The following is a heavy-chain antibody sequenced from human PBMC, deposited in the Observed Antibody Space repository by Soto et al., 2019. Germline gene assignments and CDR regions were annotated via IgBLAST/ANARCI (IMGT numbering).Heavy chain of an antibody. Sequence: PGGSLRLSCAASGFTFSNAWMNWVRQAPGKELERVSRIKSKTDGGTTDYAAPVKGRFTISRDDSKNTLYLQMNSLKTEDTAVYYCTTDPRYYYDSSGPPLDVWGQGTTVTVSS. V-gene: IGHV3-15*07. J-gene: IGHJ6*02. D-gene: IGHD3-22*01. CDR3: TTDPRYYYDSSGPPLDV. CDR2: IKSKTDGGTT. CDR1: GFTFSNAW.